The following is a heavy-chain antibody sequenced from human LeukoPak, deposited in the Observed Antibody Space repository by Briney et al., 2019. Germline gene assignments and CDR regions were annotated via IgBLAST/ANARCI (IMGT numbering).Heavy chain of an antibody. Sequence: SETLSLTCTVSGDSVSSTRYYWGWLRQPPGTGLEGIGSIYYSGTTYYNPSLKSRVTILLDMSKNQFSLRLTSVTAADTAVYYCARYSYGGEDWFDPWGQGTLVTVSS. CDR1: GDSVSSTRYY. CDR3: ARYSYGGEDWFDP. J-gene: IGHJ5*02. V-gene: IGHV4-39*01. CDR2: IYYSGTT. D-gene: IGHD3-16*01.